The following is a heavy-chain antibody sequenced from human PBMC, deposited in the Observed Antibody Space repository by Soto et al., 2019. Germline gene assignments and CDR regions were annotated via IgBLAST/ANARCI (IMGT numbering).Heavy chain of an antibody. CDR3: ARVVQQLANWGWFDP. V-gene: IGHV3-7*01. CDR2: IKQDGSEK. D-gene: IGHD6-6*01. Sequence: PGGSPRPSLAAPWFTFCCYWVRWGRQAPGKGLEWVANIKQDGSEKYYVDSVKGRFTISRDNAKNSLYLQMNSLRAEDTAVYYCARVVQQLANWGWFDPWGQGTLVTVSS. J-gene: IGHJ5*02. CDR1: WFTFCCYW.